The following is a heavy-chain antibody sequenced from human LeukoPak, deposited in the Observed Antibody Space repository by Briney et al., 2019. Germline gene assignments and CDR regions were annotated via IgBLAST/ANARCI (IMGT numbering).Heavy chain of an antibody. V-gene: IGHV4-59*01. J-gene: IGHJ2*01. CDR3: ARDYSTSFLYFDL. D-gene: IGHD2-2*01. Sequence: SETLSLTCSVSGGSIRSYYWAWIRQPPGKWMEWIGHVYHTGSTNSNPSLKSRVTISIDTSKNQFSLRLSSVTAADAAVYFCARDYSTSFLYFDLWGRGTLVTVSS. CDR2: VYHTGST. CDR1: GGSIRSYY.